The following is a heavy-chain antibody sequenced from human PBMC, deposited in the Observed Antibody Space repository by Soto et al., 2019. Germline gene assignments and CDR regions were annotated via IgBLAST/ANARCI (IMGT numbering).Heavy chain of an antibody. CDR2: INHSGST. CDR3: ASNRRYSYGYPTAYYYGMDV. D-gene: IGHD5-18*01. Sequence: SETLSLTCAVYGGSFSGYYWSWIRQPPGKGLEWIGEINHSGSTNYNPSLKSRVTISVDTSKNQFSLKLSSVTAADTAVYYCASNRRYSYGYPTAYYYGMDVWGQGTTVTVSS. V-gene: IGHV4-34*01. J-gene: IGHJ6*02. CDR1: GGSFSGYY.